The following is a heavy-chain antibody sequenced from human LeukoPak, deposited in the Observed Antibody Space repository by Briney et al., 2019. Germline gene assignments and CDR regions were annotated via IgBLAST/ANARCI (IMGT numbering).Heavy chain of an antibody. J-gene: IGHJ4*02. Sequence: TSETLSLTCTVSGGSISSSSYYWGWIRQPPGKGLEWIGSIYYSGSTYYNPPLKSRVTISVDTSKNQFSLKLSSVTAADTAVYYRASRSSGWYFTFGRVPFWGQGTLVTVSS. V-gene: IGHV4-39*01. D-gene: IGHD6-19*01. CDR3: ASRSSGWYFTFGRVPF. CDR2: IYYSGST. CDR1: GGSISSSSYY.